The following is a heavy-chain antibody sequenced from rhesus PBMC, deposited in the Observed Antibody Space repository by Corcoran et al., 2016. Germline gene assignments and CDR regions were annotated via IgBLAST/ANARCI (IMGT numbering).Heavy chain of an antibody. J-gene: IGHJ4*01. Sequence: QVQLQESGPGLVKPSETLSLTCAVSGGSISDDYYWSWIRQPPGKGLEWIGYIYGSGRGTNYNPSLRIRVTNAIDTSKNRFSLKLSSVTATDTALYYCARDRIGIAAAGPPQYYFDYWGQGVLVTVSS. CDR2: IYGSGRGT. D-gene: IGHD6S26*01. CDR1: GGSISDDYY. CDR3: ARDRIGIAAAGPPQYYFDY. V-gene: IGHV4-106*01.